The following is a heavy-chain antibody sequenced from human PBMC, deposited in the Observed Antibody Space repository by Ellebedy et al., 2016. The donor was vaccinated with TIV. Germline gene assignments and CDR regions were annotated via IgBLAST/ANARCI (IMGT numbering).Heavy chain of an antibody. CDR1: GASVNSGTYS. CDR3: ARGVFSGFGQHFDY. J-gene: IGHJ4*02. Sequence: SETLSLXCSVSGASVNSGTYSWNWFRQPPGKGLEWIGYMYNSGRSNYNPSLKSRVTISVDSSKDQFSLNLQSVTAVDTALYYCARGVFSGFGQHFDYWGQGTLVTVS. V-gene: IGHV4-61*01. D-gene: IGHD3-22*01. CDR2: MYNSGRS.